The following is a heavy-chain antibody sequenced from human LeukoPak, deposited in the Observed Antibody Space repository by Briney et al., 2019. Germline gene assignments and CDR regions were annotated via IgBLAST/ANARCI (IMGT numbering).Heavy chain of an antibody. CDR3: AREYCSSTSCHLYYFDY. J-gene: IGHJ4*02. CDR2: IKQDGSEK. Sequence: GGSLRLSCAASGFTFSSYWMSWVRQAPGKGLEWVANIKQDGSEKYYVDSVKGRFTISRDNAKNSLYLQMNSLRAEDTAVYYCAREYCSSTSCHLYYFDYWGQGTLVTVSS. D-gene: IGHD2-2*01. V-gene: IGHV3-7*01. CDR1: GFTFSSYW.